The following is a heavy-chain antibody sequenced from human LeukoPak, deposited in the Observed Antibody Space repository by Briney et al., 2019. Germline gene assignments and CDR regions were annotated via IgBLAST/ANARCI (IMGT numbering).Heavy chain of an antibody. CDR2: IYYSGST. CDR3: ARLARGPNYDSSGYYPFDY. J-gene: IGHJ4*02. CDR1: GGSISSYY. V-gene: IGHV4-59*08. D-gene: IGHD3-22*01. Sequence: PSETLSLTCTVSGGSISSYYWSWIQQPPGKGLEWIGYIYYSGSTNYNPSLKSRVTISVDTSRNQFSLKLSSVTAADTAVYYCARLARGPNYDSSGYYPFDYWGQGTLVTVSS.